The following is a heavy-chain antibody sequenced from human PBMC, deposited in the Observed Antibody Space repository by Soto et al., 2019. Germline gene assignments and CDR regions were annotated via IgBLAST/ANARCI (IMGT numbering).Heavy chain of an antibody. CDR3: ASGNYDVNGIYYQFAY. V-gene: IGHV3-23*01. CDR1: GFTFSSYA. Sequence: EVQLLESGGGLVQPGGSLRLSCAASGFTFSSYAMSWVRQAPGKGLEWVSVISGGGDATYYADSVKGRFTISRDNSKNTLYLQMNSLRVEDTAVYYCASGNYDVNGIYYQFAYWGQGTLVTVSS. CDR2: ISGGGDAT. D-gene: IGHD3-22*01. J-gene: IGHJ4*02.